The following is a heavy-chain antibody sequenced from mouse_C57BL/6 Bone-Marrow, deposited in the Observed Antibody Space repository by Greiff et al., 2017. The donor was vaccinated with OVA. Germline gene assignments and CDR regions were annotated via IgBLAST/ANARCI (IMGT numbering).Heavy chain of an antibody. CDR1: GYTFTSYG. D-gene: IGHD2-4*01. V-gene: IGHV1-81*01. CDR3: LYYDYDRAY. CDR2: IYPRSGNT. J-gene: IGHJ3*01. Sequence: QVQLQQSGAELARPGASVKLSCKASGYTFTSYGISLVKQSTGQGLEWIGEIYPRSGNTYYNEKFKGKATPTADKSSSTAYMELRSLTSEDSAVYFCLYYDYDRAYWGQGTLVTVSA.